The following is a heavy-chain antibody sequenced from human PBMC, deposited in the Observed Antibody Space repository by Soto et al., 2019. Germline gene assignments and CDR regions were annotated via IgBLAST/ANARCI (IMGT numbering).Heavy chain of an antibody. J-gene: IGHJ5*02. CDR2: IFHDGNT. V-gene: IGHV4-4*02. CDR3: ARHEGWTGPDQ. D-gene: IGHD2-8*02. CDR1: GASICSGGW. Sequence: SETLSLTCALSGASICSGGWWSWVHQPPGKGLEWIAEIFHDGNTNYSPSLKSRVTISVDKSQNQFSLNVYSVTAADTAVYYCARHEGWTGPDQWGQGTLVTVSS.